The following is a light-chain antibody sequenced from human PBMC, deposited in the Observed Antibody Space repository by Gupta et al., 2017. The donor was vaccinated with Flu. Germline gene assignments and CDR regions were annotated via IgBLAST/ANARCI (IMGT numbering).Light chain of an antibody. CDR3: TSPTPSNNLL. CDR2: DAT. CDR1: SRDIGLYNR. V-gene: IGLV2-18*02. Sequence: QSALAQPPSVSGSPGQAVPISCTGTSRDIGLYNRVSWYQQAPGTAPKLLFYDATDRPPGVPDRFSGSKSGNTASLTSSGLQTEDEADYYCTSPTPSNNLLFGGGTKLTVL. J-gene: IGLJ2*01.